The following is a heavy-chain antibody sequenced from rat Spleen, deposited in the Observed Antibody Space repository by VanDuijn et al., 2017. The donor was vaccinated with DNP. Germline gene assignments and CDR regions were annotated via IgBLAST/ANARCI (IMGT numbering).Heavy chain of an antibody. CDR2: INSAGST. CDR1: GYSITSCCR. J-gene: IGHJ4*01. V-gene: IGHV3-3*01. D-gene: IGHD1-4*01. Sequence: EVQLQESGPGLVKPSQSLSLTCSVTGYSITSCCRWTWIRKFPGNKLEWMGYINSAGSTNYKPSLKSRISITRDTSKNQFFLQVNSVTTEDTATYYCARWPGYNPPYAMDAWGQGTSVTVSS. CDR3: ARWPGYNPPYAMDA.